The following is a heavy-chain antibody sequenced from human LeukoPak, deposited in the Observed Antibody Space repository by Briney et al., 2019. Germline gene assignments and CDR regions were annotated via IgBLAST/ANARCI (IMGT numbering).Heavy chain of an antibody. CDR1: GGTFSSYA. CDR3: ARDSPGVAARPGYYYGMDV. Sequence: SVTVSCTASGGTFSSYAISWVRQAPGQGLEWMGRIIPILGIANYAQKFQGRVTITADKSTSTAYMELSSLRSEDTAVYYCARDSPGVAARPGYYYGMDVWGQGTTVTVSS. V-gene: IGHV1-69*04. D-gene: IGHD6-6*01. J-gene: IGHJ6*02. CDR2: IIPILGIA.